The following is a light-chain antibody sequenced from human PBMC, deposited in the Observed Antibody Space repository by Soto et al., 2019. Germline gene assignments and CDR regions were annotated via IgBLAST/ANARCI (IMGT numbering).Light chain of an antibody. CDR2: GNN. Sequence: QSVLTQPPSVSGAPGQRVTISCTGSSSNIGANYDVQWYQQLPGTAPRLLIYGNNNRPSGVPDRISGSKSGTSASLVITGLQAEDEAQYYCQSYDSSLSAVVFGGGTKLTVL. CDR1: SSNIGANYD. CDR3: QSYDSSLSAVV. J-gene: IGLJ2*01. V-gene: IGLV1-40*01.